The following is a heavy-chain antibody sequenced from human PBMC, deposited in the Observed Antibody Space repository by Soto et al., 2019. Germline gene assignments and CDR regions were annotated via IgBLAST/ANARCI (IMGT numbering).Heavy chain of an antibody. CDR1: GFTFSSYA. CDR2: LGGRGGTT. D-gene: IGHD3-10*01. Sequence: GGSLRLSCAASGFTFSSYAMSWVRQAPGKGLEWVSALGGRGGTTYYADSVKGRFTISRDNSKNTLYLQMNSLRAEDTAVYYCTKIWFGELSFIDYWGQGTLVTVSS. J-gene: IGHJ4*02. CDR3: TKIWFGELSFIDY. V-gene: IGHV3-23*01.